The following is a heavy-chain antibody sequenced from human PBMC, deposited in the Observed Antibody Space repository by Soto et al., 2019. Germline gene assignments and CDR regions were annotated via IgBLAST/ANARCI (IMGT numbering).Heavy chain of an antibody. CDR3: ARAYYDFWSGYYMGGGFYFDY. Sequence: QVQLVQSGAEVKKPGSSVKVSCKASGGTFSSYAISWVRQAPGQGLEWMGGIIPIFGTANYAQKFQGRVTITAYKSTSTAYMELISLRFEDTALYYCARAYYDFWSGYYMGGGFYFDYWGQGTLVTVSS. V-gene: IGHV1-69*06. J-gene: IGHJ4*02. D-gene: IGHD3-3*01. CDR1: GGTFSSYA. CDR2: IIPIFGTA.